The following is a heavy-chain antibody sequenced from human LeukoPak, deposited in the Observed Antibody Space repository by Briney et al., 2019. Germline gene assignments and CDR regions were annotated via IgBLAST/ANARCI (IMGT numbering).Heavy chain of an antibody. V-gene: IGHV1-2*02. CDR1: GYTFSSYD. D-gene: IGHD5-12*01. Sequence: GASVKVSCKASGYTFSSYDISWVRQAPGQGLEWMGWINPNSGGTNYAQKFQGRVTMTRDTSISTAYMELSRLRSDDAAVYYCARESSGYDPVFDYWGQGTLVTVSS. J-gene: IGHJ4*02. CDR3: ARESSGYDPVFDY. CDR2: INPNSGGT.